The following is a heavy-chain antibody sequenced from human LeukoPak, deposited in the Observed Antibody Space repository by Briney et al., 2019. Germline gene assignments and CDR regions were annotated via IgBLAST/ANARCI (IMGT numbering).Heavy chain of an antibody. Sequence: ASVKVSCKASGYTFTSYAMHWVRQAPGQRLGWMGWINAGNGNTKYSQEFQGRVTITRDTSASTAYMELSSLRSEDMAVYYCARGHVGYYYYYYMDVWGKGTTVTVSS. CDR2: INAGNGNT. CDR1: GYTFTSYA. CDR3: ARGHVGYYYYYYMDV. J-gene: IGHJ6*03. V-gene: IGHV1-3*03. D-gene: IGHD3-16*01.